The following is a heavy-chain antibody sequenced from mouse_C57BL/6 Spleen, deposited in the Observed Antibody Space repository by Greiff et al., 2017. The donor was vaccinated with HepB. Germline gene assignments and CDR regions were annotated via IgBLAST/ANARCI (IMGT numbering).Heavy chain of an antibody. V-gene: IGHV1-19*01. CDR1: GYTFTDYY. CDR3: ARDYYGNYFDY. Sequence: VQLQQSGPVLVKPGASVKMSCKASGYTFTDYYMNWVKQSHGKSLEWIGVINPYNGGTSYNQKFKGKATLTVDKSPSTAYMELNSLTSEDSAVYYCARDYYGNYFDYWGQGTTLTVSS. J-gene: IGHJ2*01. CDR2: INPYNGGT. D-gene: IGHD2-1*01.